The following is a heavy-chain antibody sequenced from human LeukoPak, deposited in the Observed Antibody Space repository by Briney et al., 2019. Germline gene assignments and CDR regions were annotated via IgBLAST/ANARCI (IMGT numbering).Heavy chain of an antibody. CDR3: ARHRSNWFDP. CDR1: GGSISSYY. V-gene: IGHV4-59*08. Sequence: SETLSHTCTVSGGSISSYYWSWIRQPPGKGLEWIGYIYYSGSTNYNPSLKSRVTISVDTSKNQFSLKLSSVTAADTAVYYCARHRSNWFDPWGQGTLVTVSS. CDR2: IYYSGST. J-gene: IGHJ5*02.